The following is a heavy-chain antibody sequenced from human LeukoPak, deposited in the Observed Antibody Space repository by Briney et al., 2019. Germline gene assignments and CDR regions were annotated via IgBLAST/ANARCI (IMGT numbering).Heavy chain of an antibody. Sequence: PGGSLRLSCAASGFTFSSYAMSWVRQAPGKGLEWVSGINWNGGSTGYADSVKGRFTISRDNAKNSLYLQMNSLRAEDTALYYCARPRRVTAPYFDYWGQGTLVTVSS. J-gene: IGHJ4*02. CDR1: GFTFSSYA. CDR3: ARPRRVTAPYFDY. D-gene: IGHD2-21*02. CDR2: INWNGGST. V-gene: IGHV3-20*04.